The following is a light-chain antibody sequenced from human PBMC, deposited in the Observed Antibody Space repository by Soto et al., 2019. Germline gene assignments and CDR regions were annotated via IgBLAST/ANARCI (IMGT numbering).Light chain of an antibody. V-gene: IGKV3-20*01. CDR3: QEYDGAPIT. Sequence: EIELTQSPDTLSLSPGERATLSCRASQSIRSERLAWYQQKPGQAPGLVIFDASNRASGMPERCSGSGSGSDFTLTIARLEPEDFAVYYCQEYDGAPITFGLGTRLEIE. CDR1: QSIRSER. J-gene: IGKJ5*01. CDR2: DAS.